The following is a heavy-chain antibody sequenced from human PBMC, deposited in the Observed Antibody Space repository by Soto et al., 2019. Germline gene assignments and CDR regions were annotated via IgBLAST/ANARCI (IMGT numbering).Heavy chain of an antibody. J-gene: IGHJ5*02. Sequence: SETLSLTCAISGDSVPSNSAAWSWIRQSPSRGLEWLGRTYYRSKWYNDYTVSVKSRITINPDTSKNQFSLQLNSVTPEDTAVYYCARDTGDGRFNWFDPWGQGTLVTVSS. V-gene: IGHV6-1*01. CDR3: ARDTGDGRFNWFDP. CDR2: TYYRSKWYN. CDR1: GDSVPSNSAA.